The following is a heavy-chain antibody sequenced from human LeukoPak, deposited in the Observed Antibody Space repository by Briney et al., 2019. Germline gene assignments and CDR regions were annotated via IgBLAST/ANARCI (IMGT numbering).Heavy chain of an antibody. CDR2: VYHSGSA. Sequence: SETLSLXCAVSGYSSSRGSYWGWIRQPPGKGLEWIGSVYHSGSAYYNPSLKSRVTISVDTSKNQFSLKLTSVTAADTAVYYCAVGLHSGQFAFDIWAKGQWSPSLQ. V-gene: IGHV4-38-2*01. CDR1: GYSSSRGSY. CDR3: AVGLHSGQFAFDI. J-gene: IGHJ3*02. D-gene: IGHD5-24*01.